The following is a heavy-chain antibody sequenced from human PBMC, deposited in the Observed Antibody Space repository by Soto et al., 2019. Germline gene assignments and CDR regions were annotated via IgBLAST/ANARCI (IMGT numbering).Heavy chain of an antibody. D-gene: IGHD3-22*01. CDR2: ISGSGGST. CDR1: GFTFSSYA. V-gene: IGHV3-23*01. CDR3: AKAQGYYDSSGYYRQPFDY. Sequence: VGSLSLSCAASGFTFSSYAMSWVRQAPGKGLEWVSAISGSGGSTYYADSVKGRFTISRDNSKNTLYLQMNSLRAEDTAVYYCAKAQGYYDSSGYYRQPFDYWGQGTLVTVSS. J-gene: IGHJ4*02.